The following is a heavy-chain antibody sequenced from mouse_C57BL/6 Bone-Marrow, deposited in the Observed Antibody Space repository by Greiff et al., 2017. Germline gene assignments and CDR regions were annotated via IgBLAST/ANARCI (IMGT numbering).Heavy chain of an antibody. V-gene: IGHV1-15*01. Sequence: VQLVESGAELVRPGASVTLSCKASGYTFTDYEMHWVKQTPVHGLEWIGAIDPETGGTAYNQKFKGKAILTADKSSSTAYMELRSLTSEDSAVYYCTRCPYWGQGTTLTVSS. J-gene: IGHJ2*01. CDR3: TRCPY. CDR1: GYTFTDYE. CDR2: IDPETGGT.